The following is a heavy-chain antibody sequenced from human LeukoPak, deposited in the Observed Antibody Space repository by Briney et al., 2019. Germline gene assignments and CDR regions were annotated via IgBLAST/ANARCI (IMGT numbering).Heavy chain of an antibody. CDR1: GYSFTSYW. D-gene: IGHD6-19*01. Sequence: GESLQISCKGSGYSFTSYWIGWLRQLPGKDLEWMGIIYPGDSATRYSPSFQGQVTISADKSISTAYLQWSSLKASDTAMYYCARLVAVAGNDAFDIWGQGTMVTVSS. CDR2: IYPGDSAT. V-gene: IGHV5-51*01. J-gene: IGHJ3*02. CDR3: ARLVAVAGNDAFDI.